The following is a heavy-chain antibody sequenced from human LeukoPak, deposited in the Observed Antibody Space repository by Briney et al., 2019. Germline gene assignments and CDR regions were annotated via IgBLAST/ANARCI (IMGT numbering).Heavy chain of an antibody. CDR2: INHNGST. Sequence: SETLSLTCAVYGGSLSGYYWSWVRQPLGKGLEWIGEINHNGSTNYNPSLKSRVTISVDTSKNQFSLKLSSVTAADTAVYYCARAPNGIVVVPAARKRAWFDPWGQGTLVTVSS. CDR1: GGSLSGYY. CDR3: ARAPNGIVVVPAARKRAWFDP. D-gene: IGHD2-2*01. J-gene: IGHJ5*02. V-gene: IGHV4-34*01.